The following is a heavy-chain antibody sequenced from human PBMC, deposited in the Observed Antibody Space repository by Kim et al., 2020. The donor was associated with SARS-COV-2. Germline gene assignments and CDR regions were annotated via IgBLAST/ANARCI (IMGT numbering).Heavy chain of an antibody. J-gene: IGHJ4*02. Sequence: GGSLRLSCAASGFTFRAYAMNWVRQAPGKGLEWVSLISVGGSPYYTDSVKGRFTISRDNSKNTLFLQMNSLRVEDTALYYCARDKGRGEYLLDSWGQGTLVTVSS. CDR2: ISVGGSP. V-gene: IGHV3-23*01. CDR3: ARDKGRGEYLLDS. CDR1: GFTFRAYA. D-gene: IGHD2-2*02.